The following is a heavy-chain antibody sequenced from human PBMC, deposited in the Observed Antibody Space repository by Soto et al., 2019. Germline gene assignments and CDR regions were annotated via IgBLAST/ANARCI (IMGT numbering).Heavy chain of an antibody. V-gene: IGHV1-2*04. D-gene: IGHD6-19*01. CDR1: GYTFTGYY. J-gene: IGHJ4*02. CDR2: INPNSGGT. CDR3: ARDGTYRSGWPYYFDA. Sequence: ASVKVSCKASGYTFTGYYMHWVRQAPGQGLEWMGWINPNSGGTNYAQKFQGWVTMTRDTSISTAYMELSRLRSDDTAVYYCARDGTYRSGWPYYFDAWGQGTLVTV.